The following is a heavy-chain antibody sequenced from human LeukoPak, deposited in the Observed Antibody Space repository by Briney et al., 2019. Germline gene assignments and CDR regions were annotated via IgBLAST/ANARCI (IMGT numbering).Heavy chain of an antibody. CDR1: GGTFSSYA. CDR2: IIPIFGTA. D-gene: IGHD1-7*01. Sequence: GASVKVSCKASGGTFSSYAISWVRQAPGQGLEWMGGIIPIFGTANYAQKFQGRVTITADESTSTAYMELSSPRSEDTAVYYCARGETGTTHQMGFDPWGQGTLVTVSS. J-gene: IGHJ5*02. CDR3: ARGETGTTHQMGFDP. V-gene: IGHV1-69*13.